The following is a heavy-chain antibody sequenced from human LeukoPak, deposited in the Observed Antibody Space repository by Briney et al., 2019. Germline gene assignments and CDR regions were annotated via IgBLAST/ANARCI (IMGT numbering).Heavy chain of an antibody. D-gene: IGHD6-25*01. V-gene: IGHV3-48*03. CDR3: ARDASGHDLPFDY. CDR2: ISGGGETR. J-gene: IGHJ4*02. CDR1: GFTFSLYE. Sequence: GGSHRLSCAASGFTFSLYEMNWVRQAPVKGLEWVSYISGGGETRYYADSVKGRFTISRDNGKNSLYLQMNSLRVEDTAVYYCARDASGHDLPFDYWGQRTLVTVSS.